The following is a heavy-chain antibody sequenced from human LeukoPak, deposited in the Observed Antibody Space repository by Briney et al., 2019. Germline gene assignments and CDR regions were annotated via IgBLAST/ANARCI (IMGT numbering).Heavy chain of an antibody. CDR3: ARARQWLGVRNWFDP. Sequence: GGSLRLSCAASGFAFSTYGMNWVRQAPGKGLEWVSYISGSGTTIYYADSVKGRFTISRDNAKNSLYLQMNSLRGEDTVVYYCARARQWLGVRNWFDPWGQGTLVTVSS. CDR2: ISGSGTTI. V-gene: IGHV3-48*04. J-gene: IGHJ5*02. D-gene: IGHD6-19*01. CDR1: GFAFSTYG.